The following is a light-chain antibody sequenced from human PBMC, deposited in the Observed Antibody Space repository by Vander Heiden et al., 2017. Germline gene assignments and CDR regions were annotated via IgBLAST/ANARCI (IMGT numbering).Light chain of an antibody. CDR1: SGHSNFA. CDR3: QTWGLGIQV. Sequence: QLVVAQSPSVSASLGAPVPLTCTLSSGHSNFAIAWHQQQPDKAPLYLMKINSDGGHYKGDGISDRFSGSGSGAERYLTISSLQSEDEADYYCQTWGLGIQVFGGGTKLTVL. V-gene: IGLV4-69*01. J-gene: IGLJ3*02. CDR2: INSDGGH.